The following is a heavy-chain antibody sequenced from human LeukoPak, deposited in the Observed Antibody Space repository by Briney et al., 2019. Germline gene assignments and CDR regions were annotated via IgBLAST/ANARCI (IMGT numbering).Heavy chain of an antibody. D-gene: IGHD6-13*01. J-gene: IGHJ6*04. CDR2: IYHSGST. V-gene: IGHV4-38-2*01. CDR3: ARVGIAAAGTLSPYYGMDV. Sequence: SETLSLTCAVSGYSISSGYYWGWIRQPPGKGLEWIGSIYHSGSTYYNPSLKSRVTISADTSKNQFSLKLSSVTAADTAVYYCARVGIAAAGTLSPYYGMDVWGKGTTVTVSS. CDR1: GYSISSGYY.